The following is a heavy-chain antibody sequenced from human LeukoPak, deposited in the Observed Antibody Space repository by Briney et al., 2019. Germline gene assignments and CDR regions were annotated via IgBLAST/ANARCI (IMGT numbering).Heavy chain of an antibody. Sequence: GGSLRLSCVASGFIFSDFGMNWVRQVPGKGLEWVAFISSRGTSTFYAESVKGRFTISRDTAKKSLDLQMTSLRVEDTAAYHCVRGTDCSATTCYPLSAFDFWGQGTLVTVSS. D-gene: IGHD2-2*01. J-gene: IGHJ4*02. CDR2: ISSRGTST. V-gene: IGHV3-21*04. CDR3: VRGTDCSATTCYPLSAFDF. CDR1: GFIFSDFG.